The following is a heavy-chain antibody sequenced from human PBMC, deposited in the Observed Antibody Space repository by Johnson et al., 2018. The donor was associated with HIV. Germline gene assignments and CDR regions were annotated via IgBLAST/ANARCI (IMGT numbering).Heavy chain of an antibody. V-gene: IGHV3-30-3*01. CDR1: GFTFSSYA. CDR3: AKVTSSVTTARYGAFDI. J-gene: IGHJ3*02. D-gene: IGHD4-17*01. CDR2: ISYDGNNK. Sequence: QVQLVESGGGVVQPGRSLRLSCAASGFTFSSYAMHLVRQAPGKGLEWVAVISYDGNNKYYADSVKGRFTISRDNSKSTLYLQMNSLGAEDTAVFYCAKVTSSVTTARYGAFDIWGQGTMVTVSS.